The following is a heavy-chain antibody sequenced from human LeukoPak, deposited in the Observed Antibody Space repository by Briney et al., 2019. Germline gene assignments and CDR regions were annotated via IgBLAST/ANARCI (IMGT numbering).Heavy chain of an antibody. J-gene: IGHJ3*02. CDR1: GVSVSSGSYY. CDR3: AREGRTIGAFDI. CDR2: IYYSGST. D-gene: IGHD4/OR15-4a*01. V-gene: IGHV4-61*01. Sequence: SETLSLTCTVSGVSVSSGSYYWSWIRQPPGKGLEWIGYIYYSGSTNYNPSLKSRVTISVDTSKNQFSLKLSSVTAADTAVYYCAREGRTIGAFDIWGQGTMVTVSS.